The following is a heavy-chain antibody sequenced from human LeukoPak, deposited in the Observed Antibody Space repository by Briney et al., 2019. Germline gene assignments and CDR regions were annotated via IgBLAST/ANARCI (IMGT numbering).Heavy chain of an antibody. Sequence: GGSLRLSCAASGFTFSSYAMSWVRQAPGKGLEWVSAISGSGGSTYYADSVKGRFTISRDNSKNTLYLQMNSLRAEDTAVYYCAKGGLLRFLEWLLYRGAFDYWGQGTLVTVSS. CDR3: AKGGLLRFLEWLLYRGAFDY. V-gene: IGHV3-23*01. D-gene: IGHD3-3*01. CDR2: ISGSGGST. J-gene: IGHJ4*02. CDR1: GFTFSSYA.